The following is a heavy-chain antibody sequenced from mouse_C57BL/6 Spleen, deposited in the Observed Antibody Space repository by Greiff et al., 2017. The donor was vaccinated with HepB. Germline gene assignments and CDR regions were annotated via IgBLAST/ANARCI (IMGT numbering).Heavy chain of an antibody. V-gene: IGHV5-4*01. J-gene: IGHJ2*01. CDR2: ISDGGSYT. Sequence: VQLKESGGGLVKPGGSLKLSCAASGFTFSSYAMSWVRQTPEKRLEWVATISDGGSYTYYPDNVKGRFTISRDNAKNNLYLQMSHLKSEDTAMYYCARDSLITTVVHYFDYWGQGTTLTVSS. CDR1: GFTFSSYA. D-gene: IGHD1-1*01. CDR3: ARDSLITTVVHYFDY.